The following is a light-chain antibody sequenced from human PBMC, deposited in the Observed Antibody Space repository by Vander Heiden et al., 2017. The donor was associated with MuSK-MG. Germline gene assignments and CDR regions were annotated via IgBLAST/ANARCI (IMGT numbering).Light chain of an antibody. CDR1: SSDVGSYNL. V-gene: IGLV2-23*02. J-gene: IGLJ3*02. Sequence: QSALTQPASVSGSPGQSITISCTGTSSDVGSYNLVSWYQQHPGKAPKLMIYEVSKRPSGVSNRFSGSKSGNTASLTIAGLQAEDEADYYCCSEAGSSTFEVFGGGTKLTGL. CDR3: CSEAGSSTFEV. CDR2: EVS.